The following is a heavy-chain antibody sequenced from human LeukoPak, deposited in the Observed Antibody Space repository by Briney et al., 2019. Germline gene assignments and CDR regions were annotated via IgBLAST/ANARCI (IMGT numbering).Heavy chain of an antibody. D-gene: IGHD4-23*01. CDR2: ISPIFGTA. J-gene: IGHJ5*02. V-gene: IGHV1-69*05. Sequence: SVKVSCKASGGTFSSYAISWVRQAPGQGLEWMGRISPIFGTANYAQKFQGRVTITTDESTSTAYMELSSLRSEDTAVYYCARDRLLNGAMVVRGENWFDPWGQGTLVTVSS. CDR3: ARDRLLNGAMVVRGENWFDP. CDR1: GGTFSSYA.